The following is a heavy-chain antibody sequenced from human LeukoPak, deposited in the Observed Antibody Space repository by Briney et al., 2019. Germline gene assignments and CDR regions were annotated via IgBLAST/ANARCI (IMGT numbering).Heavy chain of an antibody. Sequence: SETLSLTCAVSGYSISSGYYWGWIRQPPGKGLEWIGSSYHSGSTYYNPSLKSRVTISVDTSKNQFSLKLSSVTAADTAVYYCVRGYSPRWYFDYWGQGALVTVSS. CDR2: SYHSGST. CDR3: VRGYSPRWYFDY. CDR1: GYSISSGYY. V-gene: IGHV4-38-2*01. D-gene: IGHD5-24*01. J-gene: IGHJ4*02.